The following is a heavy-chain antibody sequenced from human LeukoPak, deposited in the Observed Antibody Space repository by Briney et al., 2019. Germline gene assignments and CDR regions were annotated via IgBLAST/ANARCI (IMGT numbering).Heavy chain of an antibody. Sequence: SVKVSCKASGYTFTSYGISWVRQAPGQGLEWMGGIIPIFGTANYAQKFQGRVTITTDESTSTAYMELSSLRSEDTAVYYCASMYSSSSRTPFDYWGQGTLVTVSS. V-gene: IGHV1-69*05. J-gene: IGHJ4*02. CDR1: GYTFTSYG. CDR2: IIPIFGTA. CDR3: ASMYSSSSRTPFDY. D-gene: IGHD6-6*01.